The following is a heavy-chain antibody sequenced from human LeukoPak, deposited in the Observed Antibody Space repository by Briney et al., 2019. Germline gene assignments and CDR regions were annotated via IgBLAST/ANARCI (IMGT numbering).Heavy chain of an antibody. CDR2: IYHSGST. V-gene: IGHV4-4*02. CDR1: GGSISSTVW. D-gene: IGHD2-2*01. Sequence: SGTLSLTCAVSGGSISSTVWWSWVRQPPGKGLEWIGDIYHSGSTSYNLSLKSRVTISVDKSKNQFSLKMSSVTAADTAVYYCARVLLSVVVPAATDDAFDIWGQGTMVTVSS. J-gene: IGHJ3*02. CDR3: ARVLLSVVVPAATDDAFDI.